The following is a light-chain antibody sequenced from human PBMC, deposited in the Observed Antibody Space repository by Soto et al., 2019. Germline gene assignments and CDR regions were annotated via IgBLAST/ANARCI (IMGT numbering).Light chain of an antibody. Sequence: QSALTQPPSASGYPGQSVTISCTGTSSDVGGYNYVSWYQQHPGKAPKLMISEVIKRPSGVPDRFSGSKSGNTASLTVSGLQAEDEADYYCSSFAGNNNLVFGGGTKLTVL. CDR2: EVI. CDR1: SSDVGGYNY. V-gene: IGLV2-8*01. CDR3: SSFAGNNNLV. J-gene: IGLJ2*01.